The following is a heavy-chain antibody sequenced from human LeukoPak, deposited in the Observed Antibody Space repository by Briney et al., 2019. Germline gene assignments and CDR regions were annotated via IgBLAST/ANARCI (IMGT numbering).Heavy chain of an antibody. V-gene: IGHV5-51*01. CDR1: GYSFTSYW. D-gene: IGHD4-11*01. CDR2: IYPGDSDT. CDR3: ARRTVTTLYYFDY. J-gene: IGHJ4*02. Sequence: GESLKISCKGSGYSFTSYWIGWARQMPGKGLEWMGIIYPGDSDTRYSPSFQGQVTISADKSISTAYLQWSSLRASDTAMYYCARRTVTTLYYFDYWGQGTLVTVSS.